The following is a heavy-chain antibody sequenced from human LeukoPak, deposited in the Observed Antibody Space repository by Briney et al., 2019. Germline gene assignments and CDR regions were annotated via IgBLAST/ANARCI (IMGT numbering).Heavy chain of an antibody. D-gene: IGHD6-13*01. J-gene: IGHJ3*02. CDR2: IYYSGST. CDR1: GGSISSYY. CDR3: ARDSMIAAAGTGAFDI. Sequence: SETLSLTCTVSGGSISSYYWSWIRQPPGKGLEWIGYIYYSGSTNYNPSLKSRVTISVDTSKNQFSLKLSSVTAADTAVYYCARDSMIAAAGTGAFDIWGQGTMVTVSS. V-gene: IGHV4-59*12.